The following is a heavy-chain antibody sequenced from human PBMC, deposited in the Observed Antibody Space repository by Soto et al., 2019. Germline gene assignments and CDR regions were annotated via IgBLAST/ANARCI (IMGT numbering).Heavy chain of an antibody. CDR3: ARAGAVGATTGEGFDY. Sequence: QVQLVQSGAEVKKPGASVKVSCKASGYTFTSYGISWVLQAPGQGLEWMGWISAYNGYTNYAQNLQGRVTMTTDTSTRTAYMELRSLRSDDTALYYCARAGAVGATTGEGFDYWGQGTLVTVSS. CDR1: GYTFTSYG. J-gene: IGHJ4*02. D-gene: IGHD1-26*01. V-gene: IGHV1-18*01. CDR2: ISAYNGYT.